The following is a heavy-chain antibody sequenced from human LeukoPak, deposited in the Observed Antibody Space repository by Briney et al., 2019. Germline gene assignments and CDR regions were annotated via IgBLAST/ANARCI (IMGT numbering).Heavy chain of an antibody. CDR1: GFTFSSYA. CDR3: ARDLYYDFWSGSDAFDI. D-gene: IGHD3-3*01. V-gene: IGHV3-23*01. J-gene: IGHJ3*02. Sequence: PGGSLRLSCAASGFTFSSYAMSWVRQAPGKGLEWVSGISDSGGGTFYADSVKGRFTISRDNAKNSLYLQMNSLRAEDTAVYYCARDLYYDFWSGSDAFDIWGQGTMVTVSS. CDR2: ISDSGGGT.